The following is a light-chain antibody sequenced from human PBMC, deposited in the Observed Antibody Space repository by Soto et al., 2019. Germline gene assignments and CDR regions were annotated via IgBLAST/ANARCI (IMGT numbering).Light chain of an antibody. CDR3: AAWDDSLSGRYV. CDR2: DND. J-gene: IGLJ1*01. V-gene: IGLV1-47*02. Sequence: QSVLTQPPSASGPPGQRVTISCSGGSSNIGSNFVYWYQQLPGTVPKLLIYDNDQRPSGVPDRISGSKSGTSASLAISGLRSEDEADYYCAAWDDSLSGRYVFGTGTKLTVL. CDR1: SSNIGSNF.